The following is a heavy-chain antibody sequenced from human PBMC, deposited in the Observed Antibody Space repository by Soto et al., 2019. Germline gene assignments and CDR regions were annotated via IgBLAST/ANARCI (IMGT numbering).Heavy chain of an antibody. V-gene: IGHV3-23*01. D-gene: IGHD1-26*01. J-gene: IGHJ4*02. Sequence: EVQLLESGGGLVQPGGSLRLSCAASGFTFSSYAMRWVRQAPVKGLEWVSAISGSGDSTYYADSVKGQFTISRANSKNTLYLQMNSLRAEDTAVYYCARRGSGSYYDYWGQGTLVTVSS. CDR1: GFTFSSYA. CDR2: ISGSGDST. CDR3: ARRGSGSYYDY.